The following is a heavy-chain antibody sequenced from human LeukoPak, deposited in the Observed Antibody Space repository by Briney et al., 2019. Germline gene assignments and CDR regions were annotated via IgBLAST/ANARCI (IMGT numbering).Heavy chain of an antibody. Sequence: SETLSLTCTVSGGSISSYYWSWIRQPPGKGLEWIGYIYYSGSTNYNPSLKSRVTISVDTSKNQFSLKLSSVTAADTAVYYCARHVERDGYNLNYFDYWGQGTLVTVSS. V-gene: IGHV4-59*08. D-gene: IGHD5-24*01. CDR1: GGSISSYY. CDR3: ARHVERDGYNLNYFDY. J-gene: IGHJ4*02. CDR2: IYYSGST.